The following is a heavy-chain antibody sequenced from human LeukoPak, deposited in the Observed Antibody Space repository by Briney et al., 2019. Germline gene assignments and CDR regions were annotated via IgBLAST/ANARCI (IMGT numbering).Heavy chain of an antibody. CDR3: ARDWGSIKVIADY. D-gene: IGHD7-27*01. J-gene: IGHJ4*02. CDR2: ISSNSDNT. Sequence: ASVRVSYTATGYTFTSYGISWVRQAPGQGLEWMGWISSNSDNTNYAQKLQGRVTMTTDTSTSTAYMELRSLRSDDTALYFCARDWGSIKVIADYWGQGTLVTVSS. CDR1: GYTFTSYG. V-gene: IGHV1-18*01.